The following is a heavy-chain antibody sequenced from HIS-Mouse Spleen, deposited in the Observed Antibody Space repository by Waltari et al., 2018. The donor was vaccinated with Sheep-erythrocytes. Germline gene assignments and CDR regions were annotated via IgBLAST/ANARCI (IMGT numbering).Heavy chain of an antibody. CDR2: INPNRGGT. J-gene: IGHJ3*02. V-gene: IGHV1-2*02. Sequence: QVQLVQSGAEVKKPGASVKVSCKASGYTFTGYYMHWVRQAPGQWLEWMGWINPNRGGTNYAQKFQGRVTMTRETSISTAYMELSRLRSDDTAVYYCARGYYDFWSGSALGAFDIWGQGT. D-gene: IGHD3-3*01. CDR1: GYTFTGYY. CDR3: ARGYYDFWSGSALGAFDI.